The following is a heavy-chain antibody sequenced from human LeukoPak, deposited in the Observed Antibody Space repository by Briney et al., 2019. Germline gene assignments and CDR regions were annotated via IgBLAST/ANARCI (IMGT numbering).Heavy chain of an antibody. J-gene: IGHJ6*03. CDR2: MNPNSGNT. CDR3: ARGRPQLYSGYDFGYYYYYMDV. Sequence: ASVKVSCKASGYTFTSYDINWVRQATGQGLEWMGWMNPNSGNTGYAQKFQGRVTMTRNTSISTAYMELSSLRSEDTAVYYCARGRPQLYSGYDFGYYYYYMDVWGKGTTVTVSS. V-gene: IGHV1-8*01. D-gene: IGHD5-12*01. CDR1: GYTFTSYD.